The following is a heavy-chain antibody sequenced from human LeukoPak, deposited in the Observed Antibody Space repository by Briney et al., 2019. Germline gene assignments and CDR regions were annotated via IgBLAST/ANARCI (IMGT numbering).Heavy chain of an antibody. CDR2: IYSTGSA. D-gene: IGHD3-22*01. Sequence: SETLSLTCTVSGSSIINNFWTWIRQPPGKGLEWIGHIYSTGSANYNPSLKSRVLISGDTSKNQISLKLTSVTAADTAVYFCARHRDYYDTWGHGTLVTVSS. J-gene: IGHJ4*01. CDR1: GSSIINNF. V-gene: IGHV4-59*08. CDR3: ARHRDYYDT.